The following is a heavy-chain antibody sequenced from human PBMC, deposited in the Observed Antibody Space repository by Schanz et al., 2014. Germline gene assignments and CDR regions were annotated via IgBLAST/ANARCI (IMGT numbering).Heavy chain of an antibody. Sequence: EGQLAESGGGLVQPGGSLRLSCAASGFTFSTYAMSWVRQAPGKGLEWVSVIYSGIGAYYADSVKNRFTVSRDNSKNTVYLQMNRLRAEDTAVYYGARVHHYDPSGWGYFDYWGQGALVTVSS. CDR2: IYSGIGA. J-gene: IGHJ4*02. D-gene: IGHD3-22*01. CDR3: ARVHHYDPSGWGYFDY. V-gene: IGHV3-66*01. CDR1: GFTFSTYA.